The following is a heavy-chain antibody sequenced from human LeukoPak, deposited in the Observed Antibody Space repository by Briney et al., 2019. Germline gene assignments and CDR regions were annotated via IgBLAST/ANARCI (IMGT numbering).Heavy chain of an antibody. D-gene: IGHD1-14*01. CDR3: ARSAGYYFDY. V-gene: IGHV4-59*01. Sequence: SETLSLTCTVAGGSISSYYWSWIRQPPGKGLEWIGYIYYSGSTNYYPSLKSRVTVSVDTSKNQFSLKLSSVTAADTAVYYCARSAGYYFDYWGQGTLVTVSS. CDR1: GGSISSYY. CDR2: IYYSGST. J-gene: IGHJ4*02.